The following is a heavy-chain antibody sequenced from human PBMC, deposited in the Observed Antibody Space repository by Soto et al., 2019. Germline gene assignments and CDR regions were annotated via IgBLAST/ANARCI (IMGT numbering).Heavy chain of an antibody. J-gene: IGHJ4*02. Sequence: EVQLVESGGGLVQPGGSLRLSCAASTFTFNNYGVHWVRQAPGKGLEWLSYISSSSTIYYADSVKGRFTISRDSAKNSLYLKLNSLRDEDTAVYYCARGEWRAIDYWGQGTLVIVSS. V-gene: IGHV3-48*02. CDR3: ARGEWRAIDY. CDR2: ISSSSTI. CDR1: TFTFNNYG. D-gene: IGHD3-16*01.